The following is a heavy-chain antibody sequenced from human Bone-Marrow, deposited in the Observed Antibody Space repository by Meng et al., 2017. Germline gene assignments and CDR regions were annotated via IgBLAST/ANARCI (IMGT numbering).Heavy chain of an antibody. CDR2: FDPEDGET. D-gene: IGHD6-13*01. V-gene: IGHV1-24*01. Sequence: ASVKVSCKVSGYTLTELSIHWVRQAPGKGLEWMGGFDPEDGETIYAQKFQGRVTMTEDTSTDTAYMELSGLRSDDTAMYYCARDEDISAAGKLFCDYWGQGTLVTVSS. J-gene: IGHJ4*02. CDR1: GYTLTELS. CDR3: ARDEDISAAGKLFCDY.